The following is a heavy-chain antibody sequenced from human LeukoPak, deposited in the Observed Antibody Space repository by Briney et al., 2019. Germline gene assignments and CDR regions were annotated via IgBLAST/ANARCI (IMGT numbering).Heavy chain of an antibody. D-gene: IGHD2-2*02. J-gene: IGHJ5*02. V-gene: IGHV4-31*03. Sequence: PSETLSLTCTVSGGSISSGGYYWSWIRQHPGKGLEWIGYIYYSGSTYYNPSLKSRVTISVDTSKNQFSLKLSSVTVADTAAYYCARRSVVPAAIPGWFDPWGQGTLVTVSS. CDR2: IYYSGST. CDR1: GGSISSGGYY. CDR3: ARRSVVPAAIPGWFDP.